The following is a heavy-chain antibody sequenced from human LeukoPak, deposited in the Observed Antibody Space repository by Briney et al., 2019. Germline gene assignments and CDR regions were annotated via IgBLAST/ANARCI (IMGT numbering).Heavy chain of an antibody. CDR1: GFTFDDYG. Sequence: GGSLRLSCAASGFTFDDYGMSWVRQAPRKRLEWVSGINWNGGSTGYADSVKGRFTISRDNAKNSLYLQMNSLRAEDTALYYCARGYDSSDEAFDIWGQGTMVTVSS. D-gene: IGHD3-22*01. CDR3: ARGYDSSDEAFDI. V-gene: IGHV3-20*04. CDR2: INWNGGST. J-gene: IGHJ3*02.